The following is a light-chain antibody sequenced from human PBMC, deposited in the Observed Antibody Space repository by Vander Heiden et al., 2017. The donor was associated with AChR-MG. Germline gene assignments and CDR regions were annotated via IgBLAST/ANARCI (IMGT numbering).Light chain of an antibody. J-gene: IGLJ3*02. CDR2: EGS. CDR1: SSDVGSYDV. Sequence: QSALTPPASVSGSPGQSITIPCTGTSSDVGSYDVVSWYQQHPGKAPKLMIYEGSRRPSGVANRFSGSKSGNTASLTISGLQAEDEADYFCCSSAGTYTRVFGGGTKLTVL. V-gene: IGLV2-23*01. CDR3: CSSAGTYTRV.